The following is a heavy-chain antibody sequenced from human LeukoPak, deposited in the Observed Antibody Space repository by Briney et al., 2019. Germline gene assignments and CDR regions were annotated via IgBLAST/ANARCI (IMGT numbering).Heavy chain of an antibody. CDR1: GGSISSYY. CDR3: ARDVGSSGDFDY. CDR2: IYYSGST. V-gene: IGHV4-59*01. D-gene: IGHD6-19*01. Sequence: SETLSLTCTVSGGSISSYYWSWIRQPLGKGLEWIGYIYYSGSTNYNPSLKSRVTISVDTSKNQFSLKLSSVTAADTAVYYCARDVGSSGDFDYWGQGTLVTVSS. J-gene: IGHJ4*02.